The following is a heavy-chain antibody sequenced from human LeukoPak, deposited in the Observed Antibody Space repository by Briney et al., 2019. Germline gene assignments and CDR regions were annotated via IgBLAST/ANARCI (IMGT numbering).Heavy chain of an antibody. CDR2: MNPNSGNT. J-gene: IGHJ5*02. D-gene: IGHD1-1*01. Sequence: ASVKVSCKASGYTFTSYDINWVRQATGQGLEWMGWMNPNSGNTGYAQKFQGRVTMTRNTSISTAYMELSSLRSEDTAVYYCARLGDPNWNDVWFDPWGQGTLVTVSS. CDR3: ARLGDPNWNDVWFDP. CDR1: GYTFTSYD. V-gene: IGHV1-8*01.